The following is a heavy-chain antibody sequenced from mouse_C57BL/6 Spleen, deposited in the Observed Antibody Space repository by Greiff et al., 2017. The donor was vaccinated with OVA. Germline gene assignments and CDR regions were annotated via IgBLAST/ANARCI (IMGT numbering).Heavy chain of an antibody. CDR3: ARYYSNYVLYWYFDV. CDR1: EYEFPSHD. V-gene: IGHV5-2*01. D-gene: IGHD2-5*01. Sequence: EVKLQESGGGLVQPGESLKLSCESNEYEFPSHDMSWVRKTPEKRLELVAAINSDGGSTYYPDTMERRFIISRDNTKKTLYLQMSSLRSEDTALYYCARYYSNYVLYWYFDVWGTGTTVTVSS. J-gene: IGHJ1*03. CDR2: INSDGGST.